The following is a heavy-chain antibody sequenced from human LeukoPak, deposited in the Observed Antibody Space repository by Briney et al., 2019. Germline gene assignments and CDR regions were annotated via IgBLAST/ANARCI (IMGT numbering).Heavy chain of an antibody. CDR3: ARHGGSYSYDY. CDR1: GSSISSYY. CDR2: IYYIGST. D-gene: IGHD1-26*01. Sequence: SETLSLTCTVSGSSISSYYWSWIRRAPGKGPEWIGNIYYIGSTNYNPSLKSRVTISADPSKNQLSLKLSSVTAADTAVYYCARHGGSYSYDYWGQGTLVTVSS. V-gene: IGHV4-59*08. J-gene: IGHJ4*02.